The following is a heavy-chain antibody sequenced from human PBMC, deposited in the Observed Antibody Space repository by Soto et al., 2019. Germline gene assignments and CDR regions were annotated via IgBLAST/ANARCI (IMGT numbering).Heavy chain of an antibody. V-gene: IGHV1-69*13. CDR1: GGTFSSYA. Sequence: SVKVSCKASGGTFSSYAISWVRQAPGQGLEWMGGIIPIFGTANYAQKFQGRVTITADESTSTAYMELSSLRSEDTAVYYCARDLYYYDSSGYYYGYNWFDPWGQGTLVTVSS. J-gene: IGHJ5*02. D-gene: IGHD3-22*01. CDR3: ARDLYYYDSSGYYYGYNWFDP. CDR2: IIPIFGTA.